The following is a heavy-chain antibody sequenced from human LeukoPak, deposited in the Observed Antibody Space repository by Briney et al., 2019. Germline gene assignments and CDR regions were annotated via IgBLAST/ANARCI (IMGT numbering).Heavy chain of an antibody. CDR1: GFTVSSYA. D-gene: IGHD1-20*01. Sequence: GGSLRLSCAASGFTVSSYAMHWVRQAPGKGLEWVAVISSDGSDKYYADSVKGRFTISRDYSKNTLYLQMNSLRPEDTAVYFCARDNWYDYLADALDIWGQGTMVTVSS. J-gene: IGHJ3*02. CDR3: ARDNWYDYLADALDI. CDR2: ISSDGSDK. V-gene: IGHV3-30-3*01.